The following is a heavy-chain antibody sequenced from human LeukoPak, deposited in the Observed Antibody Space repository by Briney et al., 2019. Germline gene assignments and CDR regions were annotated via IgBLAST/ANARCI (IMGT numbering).Heavy chain of an antibody. CDR2: ISPDGTQK. J-gene: IGHJ4*02. CDR1: GFTFSAYW. D-gene: IGHD3-16*02. Sequence: GGSLRLSCAASGFTFSAYWVVWVRQAPGKGLEWVAKISPDGTQKSYVDSVKGRFTTSRDDAKNSLYLQMNSLRPEDTAVYSCARGPRWNFDYWGQGTLVTVSS. CDR3: ARGPRWNFDY. V-gene: IGHV3-7*04.